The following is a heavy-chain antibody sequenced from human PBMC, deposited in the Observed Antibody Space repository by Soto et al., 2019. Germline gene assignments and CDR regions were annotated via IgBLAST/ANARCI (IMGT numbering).Heavy chain of an antibody. CDR1: GFTFSSYA. J-gene: IGHJ6*02. V-gene: IGHV3-30-3*01. Sequence: QVQLVESGGGVVQPGRSLRLSCAASGFTFSSYAMHWVRQAPGKGLEWVAVISYDGSNKYYADSVKGRFTISRDNSKNTLYLQMNSLRAEDTAVYYCARGDYGDWDYYYGMDVWGQGTTVTVSS. CDR3: ARGDYGDWDYYYGMDV. CDR2: ISYDGSNK. D-gene: IGHD4-17*01.